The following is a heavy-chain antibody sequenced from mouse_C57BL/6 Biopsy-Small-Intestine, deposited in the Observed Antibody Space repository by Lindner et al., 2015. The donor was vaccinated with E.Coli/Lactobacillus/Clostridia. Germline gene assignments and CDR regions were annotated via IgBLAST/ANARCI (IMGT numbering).Heavy chain of an antibody. CDR1: GYTFTSFD. Sequence: VQLQESGAELARPGASVKLSCKASGYTFTSFDISWVKQRPGQGLEWVGETYPRSGNTYYNEKFKGKATLTADKSSSTAYMELRSLTSEDSAVYFCARWSDGYSMDYWGQGTSVTVSS. D-gene: IGHD2-3*01. J-gene: IGHJ4*01. V-gene: IGHV1-81*01. CDR2: TYPRSGNT. CDR3: ARWSDGYSMDY.